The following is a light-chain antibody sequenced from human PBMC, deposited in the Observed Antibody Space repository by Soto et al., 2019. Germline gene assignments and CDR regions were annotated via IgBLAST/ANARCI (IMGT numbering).Light chain of an antibody. J-gene: IGLJ3*02. V-gene: IGLV2-11*01. CDR2: DVT. CDR1: SSDVGSYNY. Sequence: QSALAQPRSVSGSPGESVTISCTGTSSDVGSYNYVSWYQQYPGKAPKVIIYDVTERPSEVPDRFSGSKSGNTASLTISGLQAEAEAEYFCCSYSGSDTLLFGGGTKVTVL. CDR3: CSYSGSDTLL.